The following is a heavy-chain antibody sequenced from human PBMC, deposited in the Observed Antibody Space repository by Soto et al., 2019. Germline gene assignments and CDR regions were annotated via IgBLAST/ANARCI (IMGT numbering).Heavy chain of an antibody. J-gene: IGHJ4*02. CDR2: ISGSGGDT. CDR1: GLIFSDYA. CDR3: AKDRFGIVGPVDY. D-gene: IGHD1-26*01. Sequence: EVQLLDSGGNLVQPGGSLRLSCAASGLIFSDYAMSWVRQAPGKGLECVACISGSGGDTFYPDSGKGRFTISRDNSKNTVSLHMNSLRVDDTAVYFCAKDRFGIVGPVDYWGQGTLVTVSS. V-gene: IGHV3-23*01.